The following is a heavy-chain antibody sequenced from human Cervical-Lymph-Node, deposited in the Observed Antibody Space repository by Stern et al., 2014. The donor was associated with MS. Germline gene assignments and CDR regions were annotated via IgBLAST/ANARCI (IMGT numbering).Heavy chain of an antibody. CDR3: ASSVGELTPEAV. D-gene: IGHD3-10*01. CDR1: GGTFSSHA. CDR2: IIPMFGTA. V-gene: IGHV1-69*18. Sequence: QVQLVQSGAEVKKPGSSARVSCKASGGTFSSHAIRWVRQAPGQGLEWMGRIIPMFGTAKYAQKFQGRVTITADDSTSTAYMEVSSLRSEDAAVYYCASSVGELTPEAVWGQGTTVTVFS. J-gene: IGHJ6*02.